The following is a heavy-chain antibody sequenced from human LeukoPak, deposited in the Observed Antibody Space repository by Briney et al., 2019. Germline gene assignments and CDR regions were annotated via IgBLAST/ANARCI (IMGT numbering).Heavy chain of an antibody. D-gene: IGHD3-10*01. Sequence: APVKVSCKASGYTFTSYGISWVRQAPGQGLEWMGWISAYNGNTNYAQKLPGRVTMTTDTSTSTAYMELRSLRSDDTAVYYCARDRLSGYYYGSGSLYWGQGTLVTVSS. CDR1: GYTFTSYG. CDR3: ARDRLSGYYYGSGSLY. J-gene: IGHJ4*02. V-gene: IGHV1-18*01. CDR2: ISAYNGNT.